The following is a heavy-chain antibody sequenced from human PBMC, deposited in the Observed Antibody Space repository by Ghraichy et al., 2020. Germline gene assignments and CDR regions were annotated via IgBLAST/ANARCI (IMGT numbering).Heavy chain of an antibody. CDR2: TSYDGINN. J-gene: IGHJ6*02. CDR1: GFTFSHYA. D-gene: IGHD2-15*01. Sequence: GGSLRLSCAASGFTFSHYAMHWVRQAPGKGLEWVAVTSYDGINNYYTDSVKGRFTISRDNSMSTLYLQMSSLRAEDTAVYYCARKFCSAGNCYRLEGMDVWGQGTTVIVSS. CDR3: ARKFCSAGNCYRLEGMDV. V-gene: IGHV3-30*04.